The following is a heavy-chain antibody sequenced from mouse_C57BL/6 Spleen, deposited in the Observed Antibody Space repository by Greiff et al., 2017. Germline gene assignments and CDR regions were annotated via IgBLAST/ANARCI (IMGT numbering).Heavy chain of an antibody. D-gene: IGHD2-5*01. CDR3: GRPYYSNCWYFDV. J-gene: IGHJ1*03. V-gene: IGHV1-55*01. CDR1: GYTFTSYW. CDR2: IYPGSGST. Sequence: VQLQQPGAELVKPGASVKMSCKASGYTFTSYWITWVKQRPGQGLEWIGDIYPGSGSTNYNEKFKSKATLTVDTSSSTAYMQLSSLTSEDSAVYYCGRPYYSNCWYFDVWGTGTTVTVSA.